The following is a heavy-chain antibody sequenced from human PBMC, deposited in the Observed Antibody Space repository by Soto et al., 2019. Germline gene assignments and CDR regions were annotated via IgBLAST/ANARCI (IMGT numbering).Heavy chain of an antibody. CDR2: IYYSGSA. J-gene: IGHJ4*02. D-gene: IGHD4-17*01. CDR3: ARTSAVLDY. CDR1: SGSISSGDFY. V-gene: IGHV4-30-4*01. Sequence: QVQLQESGPLLVKPSQTLSLTCTVSSGSISSGDFYWSWIRQPPGKGLEWIGYIYYSGSAYYTPSLRSRVTLSVGTSKKQFSLKLRSVTAADVAVYFCARTSAVLDYWGQGTLVTVSS.